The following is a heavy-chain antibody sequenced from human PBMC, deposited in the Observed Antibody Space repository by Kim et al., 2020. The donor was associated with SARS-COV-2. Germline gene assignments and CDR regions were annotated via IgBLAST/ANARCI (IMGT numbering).Heavy chain of an antibody. CDR1: GYSFTSYW. CDR3: ARHGKYQLLRAWFDP. V-gene: IGHV5-51*01. J-gene: IGHJ5*02. CDR2: IYPGDSDT. D-gene: IGHD2-2*01. Sequence: GESLKISCKGSGYSFTSYWIGWVRQMPGKGLEWMGIIYPGDSDTRYSPSFQGQVTISADKSISTAYLQWSSLKASDTAMYYCARHGKYQLLRAWFDPWGQGTLVTVSS.